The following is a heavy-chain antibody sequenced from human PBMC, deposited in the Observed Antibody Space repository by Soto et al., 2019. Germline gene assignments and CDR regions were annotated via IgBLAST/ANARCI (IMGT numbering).Heavy chain of an antibody. V-gene: IGHV2-5*01. CDR2: IYWNDDK. J-gene: IGHJ6*02. CDR1: GFSLSTSGVG. CDR3: AHRPHTVTTGEGFYYGMDV. Sequence: SGPTLVNPTQTLTLXCTFSGFSLSTSGVGVGWIRQPPGKALEWLALIYWNDDKRYSPSLKSRLTITKDTSKNQVVLTMTNMDPVDTATYYCAHRPHTVTTGEGFYYGMDVWGQGTTVTVSS. D-gene: IGHD4-17*01.